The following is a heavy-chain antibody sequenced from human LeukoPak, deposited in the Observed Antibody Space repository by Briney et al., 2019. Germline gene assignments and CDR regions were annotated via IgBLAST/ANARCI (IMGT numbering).Heavy chain of an antibody. CDR1: RFNFNNYA. CDR2: ISYDGSNK. D-gene: IGHD3-3*01. Sequence: GGSLRLSCAASRFNFNNYAMHWVRQAPGKGLEWVAVISYDGSNKYYADSVKGRFTISRDNSKNTLYLQMNSLRAEDTAVYYCARVGYFGYYPGYYYYMDVWGKGTTVTVSS. V-gene: IGHV3-30*04. J-gene: IGHJ6*03. CDR3: ARVGYFGYYPGYYYYMDV.